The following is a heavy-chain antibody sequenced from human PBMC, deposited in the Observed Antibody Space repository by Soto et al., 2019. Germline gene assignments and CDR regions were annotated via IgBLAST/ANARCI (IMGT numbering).Heavy chain of an antibody. V-gene: IGHV3-74*01. Sequence: EVQLVESGGGLVQPGGSLRLSCAASGFTFSSYWMHWVRQAPGKGLVWVSRINSDGSSTSYADSVKGGFTISRDNAQNTVYIQRTSLRAEDTAVYSCARGGDGCLEWLSNAFDVWGQGTMVTVSS. J-gene: IGHJ3*01. CDR1: GFTFSSYW. CDR3: ARGGDGCLEWLSNAFDV. D-gene: IGHD3-3*01. CDR2: INSDGSST.